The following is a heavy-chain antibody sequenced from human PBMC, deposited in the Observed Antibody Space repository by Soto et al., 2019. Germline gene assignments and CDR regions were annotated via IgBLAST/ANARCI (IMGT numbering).Heavy chain of an antibody. CDR1: GFSLSGSA. V-gene: IGHV3-73*01. CDR3: TVRVAAAQFDP. D-gene: IGHD2-15*01. Sequence: EVQLVQSGGGLVQPGGSLKLSCAASGFSLSGSAMHWVRQASGKGLEWVGRIRSKANNYATTYAASLEGRFTISTDDSKNTAYLEINSLKTEDTAVYYCTVRVAAAQFDPWGQGTLVTVSS. CDR2: IRSKANNYAT. J-gene: IGHJ5*02.